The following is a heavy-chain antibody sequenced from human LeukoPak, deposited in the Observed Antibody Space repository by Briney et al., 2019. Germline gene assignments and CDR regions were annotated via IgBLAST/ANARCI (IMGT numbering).Heavy chain of an antibody. Sequence: GASVKVSCKTSGYNFPSYTMHWLRQAPGQSPEWMGSINGDNGNTKYSEKFQDRVTLTRDTSASSAYMELSSLRSEDTAVYYCARSSSGTYHYWGQGTLVTVSS. D-gene: IGHD3-10*01. J-gene: IGHJ4*02. CDR3: ARSSSGTYHY. V-gene: IGHV1-3*01. CDR2: INGDNGNT. CDR1: GYNFPSYT.